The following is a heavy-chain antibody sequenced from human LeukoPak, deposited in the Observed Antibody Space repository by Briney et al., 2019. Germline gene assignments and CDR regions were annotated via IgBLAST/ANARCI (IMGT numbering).Heavy chain of an antibody. V-gene: IGHV3-7*01. CDR2: IKQDGSEK. Sequence: PGGSLRLSCAASGFTFSSYWMSWVRQAPGKGLEWVANIKQDGSEKYYVDSVKGRFTISRDNAKNSLYLQMNSLRAEDTAVYYCVKDGSGSYYTYYFDYWGQGTLVTVSS. CDR1: GFTFSSYW. CDR3: VKDGSGSYYTYYFDY. J-gene: IGHJ4*02. D-gene: IGHD3-10*01.